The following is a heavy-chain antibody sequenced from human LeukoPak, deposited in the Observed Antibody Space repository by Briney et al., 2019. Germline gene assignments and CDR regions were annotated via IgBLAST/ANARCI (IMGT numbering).Heavy chain of an antibody. CDR2: IYYSGST. CDR1: GGSISSYY. J-gene: IGHJ5*02. Sequence: SETLSLTCTVSGGSISSYYWSWIRQPPGQGLEWIGYIYYSGSTNYNPSPKSRVTISVDTSKNQFSLKLSSVTAADTAVYYCATNPFLRWFDPWGQGTLVTVSS. D-gene: IGHD3-3*01. V-gene: IGHV4-59*01. CDR3: ATNPFLRWFDP.